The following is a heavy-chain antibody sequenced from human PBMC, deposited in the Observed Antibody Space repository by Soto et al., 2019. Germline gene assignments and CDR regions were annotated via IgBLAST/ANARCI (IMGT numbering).Heavy chain of an antibody. D-gene: IGHD3-10*02. J-gene: IGHJ6*02. V-gene: IGHV4-31*03. Sequence: QVQLQESGPGLVKSSQTLSLTCTVSGGSISSDGNYWSWIRQHPGKGLEWIGYIYYSGSTYYNPSLKSRVTISVDTSKNQFSLKLNCVNAADTAVYYCARARIVRGIIYYYGMDVWGQGTTVTVSS. CDR3: ARARIVRGIIYYYGMDV. CDR2: IYYSGST. CDR1: GGSISSDGNY.